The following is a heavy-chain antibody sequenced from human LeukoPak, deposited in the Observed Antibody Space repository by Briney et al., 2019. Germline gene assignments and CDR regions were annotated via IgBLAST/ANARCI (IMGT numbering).Heavy chain of an antibody. CDR1: GFTFSDYS. CDR3: ARAMSTFGGVRNYFDS. Sequence: GGSLRLSCAASGFTFSDYSMNWVRQAPGKGLEWVSYITSSSSTSYYADSVKGRFTISRDNAKNSLYLQMNSLRAEDTAVYYCARAMSTFGGVRNYFDSWGQGTLVTVSS. CDR2: ITSSSSTS. J-gene: IGHJ4*02. V-gene: IGHV3-48*01. D-gene: IGHD3-16*01.